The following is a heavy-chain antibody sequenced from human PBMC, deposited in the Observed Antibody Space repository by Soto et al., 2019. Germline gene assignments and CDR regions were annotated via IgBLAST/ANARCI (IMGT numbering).Heavy chain of an antibody. CDR3: ARLRGDS. J-gene: IGHJ4*02. CDR2: IIPLYDTS. CDR1: GGIFSNYP. V-gene: IGHV1-69*01. Sequence: QVQLVQSGAEVKRPGSSVKVSCKASGGIFSNYPISWVRQAPGQGLEWMGGIIPLYDTSNYAQKFQGRLTITADESTTTTYMELSSLGSEDTAVYYCARLRGDSWGQGTLVTVSS. D-gene: IGHD3-10*01.